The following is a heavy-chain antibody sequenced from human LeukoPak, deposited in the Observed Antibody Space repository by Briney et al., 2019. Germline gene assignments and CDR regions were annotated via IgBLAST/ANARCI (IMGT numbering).Heavy chain of an antibody. CDR1: GDSISSGDYY. CDR2: IYTSGST. Sequence: SQTLSLTCTASGDSISSGDYYWSWIRQPAGKGLEWIGRIYTSGSTNYHPSLKSRVTMSVDTSKNQFSLKLSSVTAADTAVYYCARDARNVLLWFGSHPYYFDYWGQGTLVTVSS. V-gene: IGHV4-61*02. CDR3: ARDARNVLLWFGSHPYYFDY. D-gene: IGHD3-10*01. J-gene: IGHJ4*02.